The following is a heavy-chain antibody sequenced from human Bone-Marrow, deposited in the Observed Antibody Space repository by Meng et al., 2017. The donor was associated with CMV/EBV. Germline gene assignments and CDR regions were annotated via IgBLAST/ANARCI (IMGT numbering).Heavy chain of an antibody. CDR2: INHSGST. CDR1: GGSFSGYY. V-gene: IGHV4-34*01. J-gene: IGHJ4*02. CDR3: ARTLVPAAMGIDY. D-gene: IGHD2-2*01. Sequence: SETLSLTCAVYGGSFSGYYWSWIRQPPGKGLEWIGEINHSGSTNYNPSLKSRVTISVDTSKNQFSLKLSSVTAADTAVYYCARTLVPAAMGIDYWGQGTLVTVSS.